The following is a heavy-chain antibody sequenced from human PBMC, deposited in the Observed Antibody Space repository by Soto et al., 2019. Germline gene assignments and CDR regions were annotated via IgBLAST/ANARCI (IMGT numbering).Heavy chain of an antibody. CDR2: IIPIFGTA. CDR3: ARDDSLVVPAANYYYYYGMDV. V-gene: IGHV1-69*06. J-gene: IGHJ6*02. CDR1: GGTFSSYA. D-gene: IGHD2-2*01. Sequence: SVKVSCKASGGTFSSYAISWVRQAPGQGLEWMGGIIPIFGTANYAQKFQGRVTITADKSTSTAYMELSSLRSEDTAVYYCARDDSLVVPAANYYYYYGMDVWGQGTTVTVSS.